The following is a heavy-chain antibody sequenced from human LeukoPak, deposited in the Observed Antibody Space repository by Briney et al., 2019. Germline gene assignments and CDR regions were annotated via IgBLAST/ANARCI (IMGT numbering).Heavy chain of an antibody. CDR3: ARGSEWELLSCDF. CDR2: ISTSSSYL. CDR1: GFTFSSYS. Sequence: GGSLRLSCAASGFTFSSYSMNWVRQAPGKGLEWVSSISTSSSYLYYADSVKGRFTISRDNAKNSLYLQMNSLRAEDTAVYYCARGSEWELLSCDFWGQGTVVTVSS. J-gene: IGHJ4*02. D-gene: IGHD1-26*01. V-gene: IGHV3-21*01.